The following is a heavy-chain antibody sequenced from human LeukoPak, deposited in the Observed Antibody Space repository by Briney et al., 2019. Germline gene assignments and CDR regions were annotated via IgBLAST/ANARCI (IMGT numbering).Heavy chain of an antibody. CDR3: ARDRRRVGATGWYFDL. J-gene: IGHJ2*01. Sequence: GASVKVSCKASGYTFTSYGISWVRQAPGQGLEWMGWISAYNGNTNYAQKLQGRVTMTTDTSTSTAYMELRSLRSDDTAVYYCARDRRRVGATGWYFDLWGRGTLVTVSS. CDR2: ISAYNGNT. D-gene: IGHD1-26*01. CDR1: GYTFTSYG. V-gene: IGHV1-18*01.